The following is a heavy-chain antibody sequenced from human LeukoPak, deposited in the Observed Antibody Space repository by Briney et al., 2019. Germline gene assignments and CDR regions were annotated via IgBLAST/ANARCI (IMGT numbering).Heavy chain of an antibody. CDR2: ISADGNHK. Sequence: GGSLRLSCAASGITFSKYAVHWVRQAPGKGLEWVAVISADGNHKYYEDSVKGRFTISRDTSKNTLYLQMNSLRVEDTAVYYCAKTSPGYTYGLLDYWGQGTLVTVSS. D-gene: IGHD5-18*01. CDR1: GITFSKYA. J-gene: IGHJ4*02. V-gene: IGHV3-30-3*02. CDR3: AKTSPGYTYGLLDY.